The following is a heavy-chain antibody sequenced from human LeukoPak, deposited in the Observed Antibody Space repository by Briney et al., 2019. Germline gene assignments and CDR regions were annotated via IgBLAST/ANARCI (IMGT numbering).Heavy chain of an antibody. V-gene: IGHV6-1*01. D-gene: IGHD1-26*01. CDR3: ARAEVGTTGLFDP. CDR2: TYYKSKWYN. CDR1: GDSVSNKNAA. Sequence: SQTLSHTCAISGDSVSNKNAAWNWIRQSPSRALEWLGKTYYKSKWYNDYATSVKSRITINPDTSKNQISLQLNSVTPEDTAIYYCARAEVGTTGLFDPWGQGTLVTVSS. J-gene: IGHJ5*02.